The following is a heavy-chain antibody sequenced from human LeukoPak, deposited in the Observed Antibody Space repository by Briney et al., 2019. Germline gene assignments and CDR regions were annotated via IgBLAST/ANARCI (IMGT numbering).Heavy chain of an antibody. Sequence: SQTLSLTCAVSGGSISSGGYSWSRIRQPPGKGLEWIGYIYHSGSTYYNPSLKSRVTISVDRSKNQFSLKLSSVTAADTAVYYCARGQPGYCSSTSCLYYYGMDVWGQGTTVTVSS. CDR1: GGSISSGGYS. J-gene: IGHJ6*02. CDR2: IYHSGST. V-gene: IGHV4-30-2*01. D-gene: IGHD2-2*01. CDR3: ARGQPGYCSSTSCLYYYGMDV.